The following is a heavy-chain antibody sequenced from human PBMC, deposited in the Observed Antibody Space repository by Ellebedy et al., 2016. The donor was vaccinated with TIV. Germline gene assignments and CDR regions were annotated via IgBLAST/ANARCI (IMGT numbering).Heavy chain of an antibody. J-gene: IGHJ3*02. D-gene: IGHD3-10*01. Sequence: ASVKVSXKASGYTFTSSGISWVRQAPGQGLEWMGWVSGYNGNTIYAQKFQGRVTMTTDTSTNTAYVELRSLRSDDTAVYYCARGGSGTYYHVAFDIWGQGTMVTVSS. V-gene: IGHV1-18*01. CDR3: ARGGSGTYYHVAFDI. CDR2: VSGYNGNT. CDR1: GYTFTSSG.